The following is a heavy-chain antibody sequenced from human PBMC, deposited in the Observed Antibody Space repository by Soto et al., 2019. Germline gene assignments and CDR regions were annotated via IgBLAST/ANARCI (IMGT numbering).Heavy chain of an antibody. CDR2: ISGSGGST. D-gene: IGHD2-21*01. CDR3: ARGHDFVIPGDRRGRDNLYYYRMDV. J-gene: IGHJ6*02. CDR1: GFTFSSYA. V-gene: IGHV3-23*01. Sequence: EVQLLESGGGLVQPGGSLRLSCAASGFTFSSYAMSWVRQAPGKGLEWVSAISGSGGSTYYADSVKGRFTISRDNSKNTLYLQMNSLRAEDTAVYYCARGHDFVIPGDRRGRDNLYYYRMDVWGQGTAVIVSS.